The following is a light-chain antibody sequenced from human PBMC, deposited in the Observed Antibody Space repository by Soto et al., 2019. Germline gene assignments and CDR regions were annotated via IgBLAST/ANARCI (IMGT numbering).Light chain of an antibody. CDR3: QQYGSSRT. CDR2: GAS. V-gene: IGKV3-20*01. J-gene: IGKJ1*01. Sequence: EIVLTQSPGTLSLSPGERATLSCRASQSVSSSYLAWYQQKPGQAPRLLIYGASSRATGIPDRFSGSGSGTDFTLNISSLEPVDFAVYYCQQYGSSRTFGQGTKVEIK. CDR1: QSVSSSY.